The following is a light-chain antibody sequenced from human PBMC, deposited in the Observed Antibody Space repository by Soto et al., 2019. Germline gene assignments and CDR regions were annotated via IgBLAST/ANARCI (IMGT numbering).Light chain of an antibody. CDR3: SSYTSGSTLYV. V-gene: IGLV2-14*03. J-gene: IGLJ1*01. CDR2: EVR. CDR1: SSDIGAYDY. Sequence: QSALTQPASVSGSPGQSITISCTGTSSDIGAYDYVSWFQQYSGKAPTLIIYEVRFRPSGVSSRFSGSKSGNTASLTISGLQTEDEADYYCSSYTSGSTLYVFGTGTKVTVL.